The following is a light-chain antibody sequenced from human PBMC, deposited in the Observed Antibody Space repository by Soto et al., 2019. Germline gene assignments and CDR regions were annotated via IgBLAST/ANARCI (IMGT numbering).Light chain of an antibody. V-gene: IGLV2-14*01. CDR2: DVS. J-gene: IGLJ2*01. Sequence: QSALTQPASVSGSPGQSITISCTGTSSDVGGYNYVSWYQQHPGKAPKLMIYDVSNRPSGVSNRFSGSKSGNTASLTISGXXXXXXXXXXCSSXTSSSTLVVFGGGTKLTVL. CDR1: SSDVGGYNY. CDR3: SSXTSSSTLVV.